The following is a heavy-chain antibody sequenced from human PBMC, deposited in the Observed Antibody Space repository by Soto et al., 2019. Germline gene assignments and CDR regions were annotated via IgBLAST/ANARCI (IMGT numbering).Heavy chain of an antibody. CDR3: ARGGQPARAPYYYYGMDV. J-gene: IGHJ6*02. CDR1: GYTFTGYY. V-gene: IGHV1-2*02. Sequence: QVQLVQSGAEVKKPGASVKVSCKASGYTFTGYYMHWVRQAPGQGLEWMGWINPNSGGTNYAQQFQGRVTMSRDTSIRTAYMELRRLQSDDTAVYYCARGGQPARAPYYYYGMDVWGQGTTVTVSS. D-gene: IGHD6-6*01. CDR2: INPNSGGT.